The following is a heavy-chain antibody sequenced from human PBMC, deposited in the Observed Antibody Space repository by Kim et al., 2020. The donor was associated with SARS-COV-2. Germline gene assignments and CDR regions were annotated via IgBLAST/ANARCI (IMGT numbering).Heavy chain of an antibody. CDR2: ISSSSSYI. CDR1: GFTFSSYS. CDR3: ARDRAAAFLFDAFDI. J-gene: IGHJ3*02. V-gene: IGHV3-21*01. Sequence: GGSLRLSCAASGFTFSSYSMNWVRQAPGKGLEWVSSISSSSSYIYYADSVKGRFTISRDNAKNSLYLQMNSLRAEDTAVYYCARDRAAAFLFDAFDIWGQGTMVTVSS. D-gene: IGHD6-13*01.